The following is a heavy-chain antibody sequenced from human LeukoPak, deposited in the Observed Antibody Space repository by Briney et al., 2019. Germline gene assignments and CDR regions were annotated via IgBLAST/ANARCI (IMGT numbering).Heavy chain of an antibody. V-gene: IGHV1-18*01. CDR3: SRGDWFDP. Sequence: ASVKVSCKASGYTFTSYDINWVRQAPGQGLEWMGWVSGYNGNTNYARKFEGRVAMTTDTSSSTAYMELRGLRSDDTAIYYCSRGDWFDPWGQGTLVTVSS. J-gene: IGHJ5*02. CDR2: VSGYNGNT. CDR1: GYTFTSYD. D-gene: IGHD2-21*01.